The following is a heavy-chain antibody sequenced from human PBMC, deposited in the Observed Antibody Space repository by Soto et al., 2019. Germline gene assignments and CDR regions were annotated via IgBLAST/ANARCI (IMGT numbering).Heavy chain of an antibody. Sequence: GGSLRLSCAASGFTFSSYGMHWVRQAPGKGLGWVSAISGSGGSTYYADSVKGRFTISRDNSKNTLYLQMNSLRAEDTAVYYCAKVSPVRVISYGMDVWGQGTTVTVSS. CDR2: ISGSGGST. D-gene: IGHD3-10*01. J-gene: IGHJ6*02. CDR1: GFTFSSYG. V-gene: IGHV3-23*01. CDR3: AKVSPVRVISYGMDV.